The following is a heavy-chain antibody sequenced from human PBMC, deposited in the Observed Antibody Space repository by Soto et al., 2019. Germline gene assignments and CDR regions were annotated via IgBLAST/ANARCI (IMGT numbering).Heavy chain of an antibody. CDR3: ARWGTAGGLDV. CDR1: GFTFRSYV. Sequence: QVQLVESGGGVVQPGTSLRVSCVGSGFTFRSYVIHWVRQAPGKGLEWVALTSYDGSDKYYGDSVRGRFTISRDNSRNTGDLQMDSLGLEDTAFYYCARWGTAGGLDVWGQGTLVSVSS. J-gene: IGHJ1*01. V-gene: IGHV3-30*19. D-gene: IGHD3-16*01. CDR2: TSYDGSDK.